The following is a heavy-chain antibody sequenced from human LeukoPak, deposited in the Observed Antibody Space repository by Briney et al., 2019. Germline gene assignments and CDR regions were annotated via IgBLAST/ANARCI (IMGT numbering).Heavy chain of an antibody. J-gene: IGHJ6*02. CDR2: VSFDSYND. CDR1: GFTFSKYG. Sequence: PGGSLRLSCAASGFTFSKYGMHWVRQAPGEGLEWVAVVSFDSYNDYYGDSVTGRFTISRDNSKNTVGLEMNNLRPEDTAVYFCVKGKWEDNHYYFGLDVWGPGTTVIVAS. CDR3: VKGKWEDNHYYFGLDV. D-gene: IGHD1-26*01. V-gene: IGHV3-30*18.